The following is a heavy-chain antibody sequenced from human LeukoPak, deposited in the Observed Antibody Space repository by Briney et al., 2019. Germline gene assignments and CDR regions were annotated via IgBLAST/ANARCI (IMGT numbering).Heavy chain of an antibody. V-gene: IGHV4-34*01. CDR2: INHSGST. D-gene: IGHD3-10*01. Sequence: GSLRLSCVASGFTFASYGMNWIRQPPGKGLEWIGEINHSGSTNYNPSLKSRVTISVDTSKNQFSLKLSSVTAADTAVYYCASPGEFIDAFDIWGQGTMVTVSS. CDR3: ASPGEFIDAFDI. J-gene: IGHJ3*02. CDR1: GFTFASYG.